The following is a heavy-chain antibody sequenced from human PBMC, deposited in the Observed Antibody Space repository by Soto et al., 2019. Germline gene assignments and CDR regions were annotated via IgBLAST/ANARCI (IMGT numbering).Heavy chain of an antibody. CDR2: IYYSGST. CDR1: GDSFSSSGHY. D-gene: IGHD4-4*01. J-gene: IGHJ6*02. V-gene: IGHV4-30-4*01. Sequence: NPSETLSLTCTASGDSFSSSGHYWSWIRQPPGKGLEWIGYIYYSGSTYYNPSLKSRVTISVDTSKNQFSLKLSSVTAADTAVYYCARETFRVTNPDYYYYYGMDVWGQGTTVTVSS. CDR3: ARETFRVTNPDYYYYYGMDV.